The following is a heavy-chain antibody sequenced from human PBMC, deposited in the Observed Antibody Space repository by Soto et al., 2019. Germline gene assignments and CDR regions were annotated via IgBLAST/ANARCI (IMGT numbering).Heavy chain of an antibody. CDR3: AKDIGSGSYLFDAFDI. V-gene: IGHV3-30*18. J-gene: IGHJ3*02. CDR2: ISYDGSNK. D-gene: IGHD1-26*01. CDR1: GFTFSNYG. Sequence: GGSLRLSCAAPGFTFSNYGMHWVRQAPGKGLEWVAVISYDGSNKYYADSVKGRFTISRDNSKNTLYLQMNSLRAEDTAVYYCAKDIGSGSYLFDAFDIWGQGTMVTV.